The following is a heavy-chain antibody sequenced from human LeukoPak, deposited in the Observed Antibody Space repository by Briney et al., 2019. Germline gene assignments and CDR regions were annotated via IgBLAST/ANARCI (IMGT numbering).Heavy chain of an antibody. CDR3: ATLTVASSFDY. J-gene: IGHJ4*02. CDR2: ISSSAGTR. V-gene: IGHV3-48*03. Sequence: PGGSLRLSCAAAGFAFSVYEMYWGRLARGKRLWWVSYISSSAGTRYYADSVKGRFTISRDNAKNSLYLQMNSLRAEDTAVYYCATLTVASSFDYWGQGTLVTVSS. D-gene: IGHD6-19*01. CDR1: GFAFSVYE.